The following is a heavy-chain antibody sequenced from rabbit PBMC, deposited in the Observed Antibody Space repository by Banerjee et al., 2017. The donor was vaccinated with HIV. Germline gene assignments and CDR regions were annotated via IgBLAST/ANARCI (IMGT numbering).Heavy chain of an antibody. V-gene: IGHV1S7*01. CDR1: GFDFSSYY. D-gene: IGHD3-3*01. Sequence: QSLEESGGDLVKPGASLTLTCTASGFDFSSYYMSWVRQAPGKGLEWIGIIYGGSGSTDYASWVNGRFTISSDNAQNTVFLQMTSLTAADTATYFCARGLVAGVLDLWGQGTLVTVS. J-gene: IGHJ3*01. CDR3: ARGLVAGVLDL. CDR2: IYGGSGST.